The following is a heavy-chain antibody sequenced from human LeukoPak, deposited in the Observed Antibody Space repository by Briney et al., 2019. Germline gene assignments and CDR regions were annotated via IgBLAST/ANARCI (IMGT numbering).Heavy chain of an antibody. CDR2: INPNSGGT. CDR3: ARGRNYYDSSGYFVY. V-gene: IGHV1-2*02. J-gene: IGHJ4*02. CDR1: GYTFTGYY. Sequence: RASVKVSCKASGYTFTGYYMHWVRQAPGQGLEWMGWINPNSGGTNYAQKFQGRVTMTRDTSISTAYMELSRLRSDDTAVYYCARGRNYYDSSGYFVYWGQGTLVTVSS. D-gene: IGHD3-22*01.